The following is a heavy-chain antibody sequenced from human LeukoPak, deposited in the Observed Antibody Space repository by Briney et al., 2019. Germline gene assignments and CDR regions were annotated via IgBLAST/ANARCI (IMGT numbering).Heavy chain of an antibody. CDR1: GGSISSYY. CDR3: ARVYCSSTSCYQAFDI. D-gene: IGHD2-2*01. J-gene: IGHJ3*02. V-gene: IGHV4-59*01. Sequence: TSETLSLTCTVSGGSISSYYWSWIRQPPGRGLEWIGYIYYSGSTNYNPSLKSRVTISVDTSKNQFSLKLSSVTAADTAVYYCARVYCSSTSCYQAFDIWGQGTMVTVSS. CDR2: IYYSGST.